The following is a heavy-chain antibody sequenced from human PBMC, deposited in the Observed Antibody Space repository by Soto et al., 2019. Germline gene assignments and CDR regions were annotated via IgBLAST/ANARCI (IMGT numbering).Heavy chain of an antibody. Sequence: ASVKVSCKASGYTFTSYDIHWVRQAPGQGLEWVGMINPGGGSTTYAQKFQGRATMTRDTSTTTVNMELSSLRSEDTATYYCARDAPFPISGTTFDYWGQGTLATVSS. CDR3: ARDAPFPISGTTFDY. CDR1: GYTFTSYD. V-gene: IGHV1-46*01. D-gene: IGHD1-7*01. J-gene: IGHJ4*02. CDR2: INPGGGST.